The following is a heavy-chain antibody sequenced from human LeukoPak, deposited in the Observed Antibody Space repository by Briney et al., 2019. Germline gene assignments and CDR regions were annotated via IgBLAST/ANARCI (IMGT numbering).Heavy chain of an antibody. V-gene: IGHV3-23*01. J-gene: IGHJ3*02. CDR2: INGDRT. CDR1: GFTLTIYP. Sequence: GGSLRHSRAASGFTLTIYPLSWVPAAPGGGRGCGSSINGDRTYYAGSVMGRFTISRDNAKSTLYLQMNNLRAEDTAVYYCAKSGCTSTACYAFDIWGQGTTVTVSS. D-gene: IGHD2-2*01. CDR3: AKSGCTSTACYAFDI.